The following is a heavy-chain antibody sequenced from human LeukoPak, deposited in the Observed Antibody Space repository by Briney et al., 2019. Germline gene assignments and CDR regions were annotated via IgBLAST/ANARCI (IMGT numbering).Heavy chain of an antibody. CDR2: ISYDGSNK. D-gene: IGHD3-10*01. CDR3: AKVRVRGDVATGPDY. Sequence: GGSLRLSCAASGFTFSSYAMHWVRQAPGKGLEWVAVISYDGSNKYYADSVKGRFTISRDNSKNTLYLQMNSLRAEDTAVYYCAKVRVRGDVATGPDYWGQGTLVTVSS. CDR1: GFTFSSYA. V-gene: IGHV3-30*04. J-gene: IGHJ4*02.